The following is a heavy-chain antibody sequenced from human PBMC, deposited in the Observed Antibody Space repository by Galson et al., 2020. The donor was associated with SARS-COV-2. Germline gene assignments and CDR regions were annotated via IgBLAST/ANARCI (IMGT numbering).Heavy chain of an antibody. V-gene: IGHV3-33*01. Sequence: GGSLRLSCAASGFTLSSYGMHWVRQAQGKGLEWVAVIWQDGSNKYYADSVKGLFTIPRDNSKNTLYLQMNGLRAEDTAVYYCARDGIVGATTVLDYWGQGTLVTVSS. J-gene: IGHJ4*02. D-gene: IGHD1-26*01. CDR1: GFTLSSYG. CDR3: ARDGIVGATTVLDY. CDR2: IWQDGSNK.